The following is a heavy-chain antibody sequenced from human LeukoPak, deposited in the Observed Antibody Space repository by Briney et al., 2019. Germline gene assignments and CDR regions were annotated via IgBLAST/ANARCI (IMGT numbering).Heavy chain of an antibody. CDR1: DESFSGYY. CDR2: INQSGRT. V-gene: IGHV4-34*01. J-gene: IGHJ4*02. Sequence: SETLSLTCAVYDESFSGYYWSWIRQPPGKGLEWIGEINQSGRTNYKPSLKSRVTISADTSKNQFSLKLSSVTAADTAVYYCARGRDSGSGSLTLDYWGQGTLVTVSS. D-gene: IGHD3-10*01. CDR3: ARGRDSGSGSLTLDY.